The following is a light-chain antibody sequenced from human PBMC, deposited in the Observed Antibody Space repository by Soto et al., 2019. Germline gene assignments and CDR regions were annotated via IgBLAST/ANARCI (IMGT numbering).Light chain of an antibody. Sequence: LTQPASVSGSPGQSITISCTGTSSDVGGYNYVPWYQQHPGKAPKLMIYEVSNRPSGVSNRFSGSKSGNTASLTISGLQAEDEADYYCSSYTSIITLYVFGSGTKVTVL. V-gene: IGLV2-14*01. CDR1: SSDVGGYNY. J-gene: IGLJ1*01. CDR3: SSYTSIITLYV. CDR2: EVS.